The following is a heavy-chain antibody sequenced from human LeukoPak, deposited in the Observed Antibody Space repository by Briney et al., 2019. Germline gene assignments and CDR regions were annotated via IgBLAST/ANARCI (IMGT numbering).Heavy chain of an antibody. J-gene: IGHJ4*02. CDR1: GFTFSSYA. CDR2: ISYDGSNK. CDR3: ARPLPYYDILTGYYNLPDY. Sequence: GGSLRLSCAASGFTFSSYAMHWVRQAPGKGLEWVAVISYDGSNKYYADSVKGRFTISRDNSKNTLYLQMNSLRAEDTAVYYCARPLPYYDILTGYYNLPDYWGQGTLVTVSS. V-gene: IGHV3-30*04. D-gene: IGHD3-9*01.